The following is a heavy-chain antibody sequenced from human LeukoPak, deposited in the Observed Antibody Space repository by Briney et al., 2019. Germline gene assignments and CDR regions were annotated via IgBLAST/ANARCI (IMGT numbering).Heavy chain of an antibody. Sequence: ASVKVSCKASGYTFTAYYIHWVRQATGQGLEWMGWMNPNSGNTGYAQKFQGRVTITRNTSISTAYMELSSLRSEDTAVYYCAREFGSGYSDYWGQGTLVTVSS. CDR3: AREFGSGYSDY. D-gene: IGHD3-3*01. J-gene: IGHJ4*02. V-gene: IGHV1-8*03. CDR2: MNPNSGNT. CDR1: GYTFTAYY.